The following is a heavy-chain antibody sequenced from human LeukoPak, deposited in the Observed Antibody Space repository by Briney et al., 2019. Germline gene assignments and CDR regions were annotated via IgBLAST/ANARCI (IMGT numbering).Heavy chain of an antibody. CDR1: GGSTSSYY. D-gene: IGHD2-2*01. CDR2: IYYSGST. Sequence: SETLSLTCTVSGGSTSSYYWSWIRQPPGKGLEWIGYIYYSGSTNYNPSLKSRVTISVDTSKNQFSLKLSSVTAADTAVYYCAGGDCSSTSCNYYYGMDVWGQGTTVTVSS. V-gene: IGHV4-59*01. CDR3: AGGDCSSTSCNYYYGMDV. J-gene: IGHJ6*02.